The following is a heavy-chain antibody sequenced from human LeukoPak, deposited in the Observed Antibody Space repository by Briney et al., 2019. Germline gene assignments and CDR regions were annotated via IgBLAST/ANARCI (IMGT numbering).Heavy chain of an antibody. CDR1: GGSISSGGYY. Sequence: SQTLSLTCTVSGGSISSGGYYWSWIRQHPGKGLERIGYIYYSGSTYYNPSLKSRVTISVDTSKNQFSLKLSSVTAADTAVYYCARDGGLELIYFDYWGQGTLVTVSS. CDR3: ARDGGLELIYFDY. J-gene: IGHJ4*02. CDR2: IYYSGST. V-gene: IGHV4-31*03. D-gene: IGHD1-7*01.